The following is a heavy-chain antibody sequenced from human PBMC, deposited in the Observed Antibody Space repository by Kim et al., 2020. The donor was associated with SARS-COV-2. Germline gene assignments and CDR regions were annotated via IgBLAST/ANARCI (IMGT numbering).Heavy chain of an antibody. CDR2: IKQDGSGK. V-gene: IGHV3-7*03. J-gene: IGHJ4*02. CDR1: GFTFSSYG. Sequence: GGSLRLSCAASGFTFSSYGMSWVRQAPGKGLEWVANIKQDGSGKYYVDSVKGRFTISRDNSKNSLYLQMNSLRAEDTAVYYCAIDRGDNSYGSFFDYWGQATLVTVSS. CDR3: AIDRGDNSYGSFFDY. D-gene: IGHD5-18*01.